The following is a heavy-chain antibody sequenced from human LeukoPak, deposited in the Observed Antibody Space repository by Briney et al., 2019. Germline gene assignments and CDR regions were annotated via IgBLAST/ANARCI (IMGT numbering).Heavy chain of an antibody. V-gene: IGHV4-39*01. J-gene: IGHJ4*02. Sequence: KTSETLSLTCTVSGGSISSSSYYWGWIRQPPGKGLEWIGSIYYSGSTYYNPSLKSRVTISLDTSKNQFSLKLRSVTAADTAVYYCARQEYCGGDCFEDNWGQGTLVTVSS. CDR2: IYYSGST. D-gene: IGHD2-21*02. CDR3: ARQEYCGGDCFEDN. CDR1: GGSISSSSYY.